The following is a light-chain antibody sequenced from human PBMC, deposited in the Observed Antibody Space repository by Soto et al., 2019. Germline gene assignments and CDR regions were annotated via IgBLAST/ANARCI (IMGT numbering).Light chain of an antibody. CDR1: QSVDSTY. CDR2: ATS. CDR3: QQYSNWPRGT. Sequence: EIVLTQSPGTLSLSPGERATLSCRASQSVDSTYLAWYQQKPGQAPRLLIYATSSRAAGVPDRFSGSGSGTDFTLTISRLEPEDFAVYYCQQYSNWPRGTFGQGTKLQIK. V-gene: IGKV3-20*01. J-gene: IGKJ2*01.